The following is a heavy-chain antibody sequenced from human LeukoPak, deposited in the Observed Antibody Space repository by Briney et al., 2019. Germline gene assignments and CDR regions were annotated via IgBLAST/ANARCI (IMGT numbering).Heavy chain of an antibody. CDR3: ARDPYCSGGSCYSSYYYYYMDV. CDR2: ISYDGSNK. CDR1: GFTFSSYA. V-gene: IGHV3-30*04. Sequence: GRSLRLSCAASGFTFSSYATHWVRQAPGKGLEWVAVISYDGSNKYYADSVKGRFTISRDNSKNTLYLQMNSLRAEDTAVYYCARDPYCSGGSCYSSYYYYYMDVWGKGTTVTVSS. J-gene: IGHJ6*03. D-gene: IGHD2-15*01.